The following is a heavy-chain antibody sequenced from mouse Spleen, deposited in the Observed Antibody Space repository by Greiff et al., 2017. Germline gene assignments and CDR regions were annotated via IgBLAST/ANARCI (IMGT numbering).Heavy chain of an antibody. CDR3: ARGDGNGFDY. CDR2: IYPGDGDT. CDR1: GYAFSSYW. J-gene: IGHJ2*01. Sequence: LVESGAELVKPGASVKISCKASGYAFSSYWMNWVKQRPGKGLEWIGQIYPGDGDTNYNGKFKGKATLTADKSSSTAYMQLSSLTSEDSAVYFCARGDGNGFDYWGQGTTLTVSS. V-gene: IGHV1-80*01. D-gene: IGHD2-1*01.